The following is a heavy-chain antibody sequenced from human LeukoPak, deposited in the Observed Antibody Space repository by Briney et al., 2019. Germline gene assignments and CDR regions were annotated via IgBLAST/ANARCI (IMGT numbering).Heavy chain of an antibody. J-gene: IGHJ3*02. CDR1: GFAFSTYS. CDR3: ARVDWMIGAFDI. D-gene: IGHD3-22*01. Sequence: GGSLRLSCAASGFAFSTYSMNWVRQAPGKGLEWVSYITSSSSTIYYADSVRGRFTISRDNAKNSLYLQMNSLRDEDTAVYYCARVDWMIGAFDIWGQGTMVTVSS. CDR2: ITSSSSTI. V-gene: IGHV3-48*02.